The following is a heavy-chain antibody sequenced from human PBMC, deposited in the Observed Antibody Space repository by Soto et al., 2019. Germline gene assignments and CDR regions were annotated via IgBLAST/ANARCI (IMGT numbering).Heavy chain of an antibody. CDR1: GFTFSSHW. Sequence: GGSLRLSCAASGFTFSSHWMHWVRQAPGKGLVWVSRINSDGSSTSYADSVKGRFTISRDNAKNTLYLQMNSLRAEDTAVYYCARGEVRGVIKSHYYYYGMDVWGQGTTVTVSS. J-gene: IGHJ6*02. V-gene: IGHV3-74*01. D-gene: IGHD3-10*01. CDR3: ARGEVRGVIKSHYYYYGMDV. CDR2: INSDGSST.